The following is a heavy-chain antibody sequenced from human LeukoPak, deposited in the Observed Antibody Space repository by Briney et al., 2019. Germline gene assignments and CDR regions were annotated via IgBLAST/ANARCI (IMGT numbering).Heavy chain of an antibody. CDR1: GFTFSSYA. D-gene: IGHD1-26*01. Sequence: GGSLRLSCAASGFTFSSYAMHWVRQAPGKGLEWVAVISNDGSNKYYADSVKGRFTISRDNSKNTLFLQTNSLRAEDTAVYYCARDRGNYYFDYWGLGTLVTVSS. J-gene: IGHJ4*02. CDR2: ISNDGSNK. V-gene: IGHV3-30-3*01. CDR3: ARDRGNYYFDY.